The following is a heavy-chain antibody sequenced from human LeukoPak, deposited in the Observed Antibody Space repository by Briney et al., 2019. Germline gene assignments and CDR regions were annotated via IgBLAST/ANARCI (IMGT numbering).Heavy chain of an antibody. D-gene: IGHD3-10*01. Sequence: PSQTLSLTCTVSGGSISSGGYYWSWIRQHPGKGLEWIGYIYYSGSTNYNPSLKSRVTISVDTSKNQFSLKLSSVTAADTAVYYCARGWWIGYYGSGSTLYFDYWGQGTLVTVSS. J-gene: IGHJ4*02. CDR3: ARGWWIGYYGSGSTLYFDY. CDR2: IYYSGST. V-gene: IGHV4-31*03. CDR1: GGSISSGGYY.